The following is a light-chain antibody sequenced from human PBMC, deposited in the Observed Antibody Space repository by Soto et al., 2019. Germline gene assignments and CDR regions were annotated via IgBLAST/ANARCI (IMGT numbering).Light chain of an antibody. CDR2: TND. Sequence: QSVLTQPPSASGTPGQRVTISCSGSSSNIGSNYAYWYQQLPGTAPKLLIYTNDQRPSGVPDRFSGSKSGTSASLAISGLRSEDEADYYCAAWDDSLRGWVFGGGTKLTVL. CDR1: SSNIGSNY. V-gene: IGLV1-47*02. J-gene: IGLJ3*02. CDR3: AAWDDSLRGWV.